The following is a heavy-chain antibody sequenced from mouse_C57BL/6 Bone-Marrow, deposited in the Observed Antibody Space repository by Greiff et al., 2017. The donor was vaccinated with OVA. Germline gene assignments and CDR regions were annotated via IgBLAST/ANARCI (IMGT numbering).Heavy chain of an antibody. CDR3: ARIRYYGSSYGDWFAY. D-gene: IGHD1-1*01. CDR2: IWWDDDK. CDR1: GFSLSTFGMG. V-gene: IGHV8-8*01. Sequence: QVTLKVSGPGILQPSQTLSLTCSFSGFSLSTFGMGVGWIRQPSGKGLEWLAHIWWDDDKYYNPALKSRLTLSKDTSKNQVFLKIANVDTADTATYYCARIRYYGSSYGDWFAYWGQGTLVTVSA. J-gene: IGHJ3*01.